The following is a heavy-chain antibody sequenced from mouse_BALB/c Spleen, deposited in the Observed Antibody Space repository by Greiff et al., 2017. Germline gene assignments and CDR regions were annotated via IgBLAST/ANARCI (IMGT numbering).Heavy chain of an antibody. CDR2: IWAGGST. V-gene: IGHV2-9*02. Sequence: VKLMESGPGLVAPSQSLSITCTVSGFSLTSYGVHWVRQPPGKGLEWLGVIWAGGSTNYNSALMSRLSISKDNSKSQVFLKMNSLQTDDTAMYYCARGGLYGNLWFAYWGQGTLVTVSA. CDR1: GFSLTSYG. CDR3: ARGGLYGNLWFAY. D-gene: IGHD2-1*01. J-gene: IGHJ3*01.